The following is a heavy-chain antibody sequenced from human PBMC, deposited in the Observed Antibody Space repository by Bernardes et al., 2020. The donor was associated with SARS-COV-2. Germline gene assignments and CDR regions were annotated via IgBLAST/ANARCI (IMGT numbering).Heavy chain of an antibody. Sequence: SETLSLTCSVSGDSIPSNYWGWIRQPPGKGLEWIGDIYFTGRTTYNPSLKSRVTISVATSKKVFSLNLRSVAAADTAVYYCARGYEYYYDTTGNYPYVSFDVWGQGTTVTVSS. V-gene: IGHV4-59*01. CDR3: ARGYEYYYDTTGNYPYVSFDV. CDR1: GDSIPSNY. J-gene: IGHJ3*01. D-gene: IGHD3-22*01. CDR2: IYFTGRT.